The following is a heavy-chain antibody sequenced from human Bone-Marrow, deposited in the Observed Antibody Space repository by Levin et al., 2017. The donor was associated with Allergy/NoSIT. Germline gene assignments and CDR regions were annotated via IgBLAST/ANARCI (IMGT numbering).Heavy chain of an antibody. CDR3: ARGYLWEHKFDY. V-gene: IGHV4-59*02. CDR1: GGSVRSYY. Sequence: SETLSLTCTVSGGSVRSYYWGWIRQPPGKGLQWIGHIYSSGSNSNAYPDGSTNYSPSLQSRVTISVDTSRNQFSLELRSLTAADTAVYYCARGYLWEHKFDYWGQGTLVTVSS. CDR2: IYSSGSNSNAYPDGST. J-gene: IGHJ4*02. D-gene: IGHD1-26*01.